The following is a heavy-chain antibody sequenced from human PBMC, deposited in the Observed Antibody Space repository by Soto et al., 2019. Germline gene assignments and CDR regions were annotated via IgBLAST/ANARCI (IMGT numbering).Heavy chain of an antibody. V-gene: IGHV4-31*03. CDR3: AGRYNSRTWRSDD. Sequence: QVQLQESGPGLVQPSQTLSLTCTVSGDSISSGGHYWFWIRQYPGKCLEWIGFINYSGSNYYNPSLERRVTISRDTSKNQFSLKLTSVTAADTAVYYCAGRYNSRTWRSDDWGQGTLVTVSS. CDR2: INYSGSN. CDR1: GDSISSGGHY. J-gene: IGHJ4*02. D-gene: IGHD3-16*02.